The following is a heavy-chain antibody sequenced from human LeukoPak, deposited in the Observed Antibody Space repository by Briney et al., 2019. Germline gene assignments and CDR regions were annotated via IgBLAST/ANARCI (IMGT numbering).Heavy chain of an antibody. CDR3: ERGPARAGYCSSTSCYGHWFDP. CDR1: GFTVSSNY. D-gene: IGHD2-2*01. J-gene: IGHJ5*02. Sequence: GGALRLSCAACGFTVSSNYMSWVRQAPARGLEWGSVIYSGGSTYYAYSVTVQFNISRDNYKNTLYLQMNSRRAENTAVYYCERGPARAGYCSSTSCYGHWFDPWGQGTLVTVSS. CDR2: IYSGGST. V-gene: IGHV3-66*02.